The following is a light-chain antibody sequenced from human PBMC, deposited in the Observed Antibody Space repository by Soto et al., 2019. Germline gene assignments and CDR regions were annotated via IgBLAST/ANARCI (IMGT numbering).Light chain of an antibody. J-gene: IGKJ4*01. CDR2: AAS. CDR1: QSISSY. CDR3: QQSYSTPLT. V-gene: IGKV1-39*01. Sequence: DIQMTQSPSSLSASVGDRVNITCRASQSISSYLYWYQQKPGKAPKLLIYAASSLQSGVPSRFSGSGSGTDFTLTISSLQPEDFATYYCQQSYSTPLTFGGGTKVEIK.